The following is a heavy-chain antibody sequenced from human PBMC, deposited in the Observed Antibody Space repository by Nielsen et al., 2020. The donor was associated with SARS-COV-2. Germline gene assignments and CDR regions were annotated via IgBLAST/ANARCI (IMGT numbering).Heavy chain of an antibody. V-gene: IGHV3-21*01. CDR1: GFTFSSYS. CDR2: ISSSSSYI. J-gene: IGHJ4*02. Sequence: ETLSLTCAASGFTFSSYSMNWVRQAPGKGLEWVSSISSSSSYIYYADSVKGRFTISRDNAKNSLYLQMNSLRAEDTAVYYCARSVAQFDYWGQGTLVTVSS. CDR3: ARSVAQFDY. D-gene: IGHD6-19*01.